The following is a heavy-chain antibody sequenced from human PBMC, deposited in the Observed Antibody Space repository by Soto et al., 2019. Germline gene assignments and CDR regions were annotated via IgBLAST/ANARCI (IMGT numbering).Heavy chain of an antibody. J-gene: IGHJ3*02. CDR1: GGSSVNGDGY. CDR3: AREKEDDSGDYNAFDI. Sequence: SETLSLTCTVSGGSSVNGDGYWIWLRQLPGKGLEWIGYIYYSGTKYYNPSLQSRVSMSVDTSKNQFSLNLTAVTAADTAVYYCAREKEDDSGDYNAFDIWGQGTVVTVSS. V-gene: IGHV4-31*03. D-gene: IGHD4-17*01. CDR2: IYYSGTK.